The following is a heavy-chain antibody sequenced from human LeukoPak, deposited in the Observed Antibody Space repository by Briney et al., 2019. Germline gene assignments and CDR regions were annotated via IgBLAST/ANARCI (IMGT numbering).Heavy chain of an antibody. J-gene: IGHJ4*02. Sequence: PSETLSLTCTVSGGSINSNNYYWGWIRQPPGKGLEWIGSIYSSGSAYYNPSLKSRVTISVDTSKNQFSLRLSSVTAADTAVYYCARSPFKAVAGFVDYWGQGTLVTVSS. V-gene: IGHV4-39*01. CDR1: GGSINSNNYY. CDR3: ARSPFKAVAGFVDY. CDR2: IYSSGSA. D-gene: IGHD6-19*01.